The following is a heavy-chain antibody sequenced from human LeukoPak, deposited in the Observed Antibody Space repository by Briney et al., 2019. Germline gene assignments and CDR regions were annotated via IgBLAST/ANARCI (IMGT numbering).Heavy chain of an antibody. CDR1: GGTFSSYA. Sequence: SVKVSCKASGGTFSSYAICWVRQAPGQGLEWMGGIIPIFGTANYAQKFQGRVTITADKSTSTAYMELSSLRSEDTAVYYCQLYGDYQYYFDYWGQGTLVTVSS. V-gene: IGHV1-69*06. CDR2: IIPIFGTA. D-gene: IGHD4-17*01. J-gene: IGHJ4*02. CDR3: QLYGDYQYYFDY.